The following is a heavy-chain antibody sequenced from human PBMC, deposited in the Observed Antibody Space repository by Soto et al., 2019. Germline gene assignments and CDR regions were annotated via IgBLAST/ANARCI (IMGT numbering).Heavy chain of an antibody. J-gene: IGHJ4*02. V-gene: IGHV1-69*04. D-gene: IGHD6-19*01. CDR2: IIPILGIA. Sequence: SVKVSCKASGYTFTSYGISWVRQAPGQGLEWMGRIIPILGIANYAQKFQGRVTITADKSTSTAYMELSSLRSEDTAVYYCASTYSSGWSGLLLYWGQGTLVTVSS. CDR3: ASTYSSGWSGLLLY. CDR1: GYTFTSYG.